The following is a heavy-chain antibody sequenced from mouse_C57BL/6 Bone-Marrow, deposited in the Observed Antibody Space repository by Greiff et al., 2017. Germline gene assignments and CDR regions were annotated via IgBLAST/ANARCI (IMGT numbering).Heavy chain of an antibody. J-gene: IGHJ4*01. CDR2: IYPGGGYT. CDR3: ARSPDGRYAMDY. D-gene: IGHD2-3*01. Sequence: QVQLQQSGAELVRPGTSVKMSCKASGYTFTNYWIGWAKQRPGHGLEWTADIYPGGGYTNYNEKFKGKDTLTADKSSSTAYMQFSSLTSEDSAIYYCARSPDGRYAMDYWGQGTSVTVSS. V-gene: IGHV1-63*01. CDR1: GYTFTNYW.